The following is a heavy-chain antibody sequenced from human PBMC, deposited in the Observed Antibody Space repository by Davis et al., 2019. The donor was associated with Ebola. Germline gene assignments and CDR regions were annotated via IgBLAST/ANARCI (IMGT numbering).Heavy chain of an antibody. CDR3: ARHRGPGAPCDY. CDR1: GGSVSSGSYY. Sequence: PSETLSLTCTVSGGSVSSGSYYWSWIRPRPGKGLEWIGYIYYSGSTNYNPSLKSRVTISVDTSKNQFSLKLSSVTAADTAVYYCARHRGPGAPCDYWGQGTLVTVSS. CDR2: IYYSGST. D-gene: IGHD3-10*01. J-gene: IGHJ4*02. V-gene: IGHV4-61*01.